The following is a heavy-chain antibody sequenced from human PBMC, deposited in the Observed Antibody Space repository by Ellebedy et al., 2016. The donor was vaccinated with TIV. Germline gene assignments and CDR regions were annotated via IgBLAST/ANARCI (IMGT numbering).Heavy chain of an antibody. CDR2: ISYDGTEK. D-gene: IGHD5-12*01. V-gene: IGHV3-30*18. CDR3: AKGDPSAYLPFDY. J-gene: IGHJ4*02. Sequence: PGGSLRLSCAASGFTFRNYGMHWVRQAPGKGLEWVAFISYDGTEKHFADSMKGRFTISRDNSKSTLSLQMNSLRVEDTAVFYCAKGDPSAYLPFDYWGQGTLVTVSS. CDR1: GFTFRNYG.